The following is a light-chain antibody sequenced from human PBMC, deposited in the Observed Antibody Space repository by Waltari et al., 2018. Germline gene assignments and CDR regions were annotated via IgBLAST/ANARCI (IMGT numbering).Light chain of an antibody. CDR1: SSDVGDYNY. CDR3: SSYTSSSTWV. Sequence: QSALTQPASVSGSPGQSITLSCTGTSSDVGDYNYVSCYQQHPGKAPKLMIYDGSQRPSGVSNRFSGSKSGNTASLTISGLQAEDEADYYCSSYTSSSTWVFGGGTKLTVL. CDR2: DGS. J-gene: IGLJ3*02. V-gene: IGLV2-14*01.